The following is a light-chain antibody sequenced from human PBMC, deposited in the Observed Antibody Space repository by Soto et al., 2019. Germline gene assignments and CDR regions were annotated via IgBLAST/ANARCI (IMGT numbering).Light chain of an antibody. CDR1: QSISSW. Sequence: DIQMTQSPSTLSVAGRDRVTITCRSSQSISSWLAWYQKKPGKATKLLIYAASNFLSGVPSRFSGSGSGTHFTLTISSLQPEDFATYYCQQLHGYPITFGQGTRLEIK. CDR2: AAS. J-gene: IGKJ5*01. V-gene: IGKV1-5*01. CDR3: QQLHGYPIT.